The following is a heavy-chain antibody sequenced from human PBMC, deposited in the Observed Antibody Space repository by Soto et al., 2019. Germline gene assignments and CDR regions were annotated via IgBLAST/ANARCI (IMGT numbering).Heavy chain of an antibody. CDR1: GYTFTYHG. CDR2: INVYNGNT. D-gene: IGHD5-18*01. J-gene: IGHJ4*02. CDR3: ARATAGGYGTTTLDY. V-gene: IGHV1-18*01. Sequence: QVQLVQSGAEVKKPGASVKVSCKASGYTFTYHGISWVRQAPGQGLEWMGWINVYNGNTDYAQKLQGRVTMTTDTSRSTASMELRSLRSDDTAVYYCARATAGGYGTTTLDYWGQGTLVTVSS.